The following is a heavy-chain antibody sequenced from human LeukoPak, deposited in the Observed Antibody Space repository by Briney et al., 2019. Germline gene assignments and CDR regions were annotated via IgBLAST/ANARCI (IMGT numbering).Heavy chain of an antibody. Sequence: SQTLSLTCATSGDSVSSDSAAWNWIRQSPSRGLEWLARTYFRSKWYYDYALAVKGRITINPDTSKNQFSLQLNSVTPEDTAVYYCAREGDYTRSPRAFDIWGQGTMVTVSS. CDR1: GDSVSSDSAA. CDR3: AREGDYTRSPRAFDI. J-gene: IGHJ3*02. D-gene: IGHD4-17*01. V-gene: IGHV6-1*01. CDR2: TYFRSKWYY.